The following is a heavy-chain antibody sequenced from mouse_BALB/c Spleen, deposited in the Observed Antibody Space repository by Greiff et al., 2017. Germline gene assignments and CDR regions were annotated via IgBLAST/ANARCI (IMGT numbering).Heavy chain of an antibody. Sequence: VQGVESGPGLVQPSQSLSITCTVSGFSLTSYGVHWVRQSPGKGLEWLGVIWSGGSTDYNAAFISRLSISKDNSKSQVFFKMNSLQANDTAIYYCARKSYYYGSSGYAMDYWGQGTSVTVSS. CDR2: IWSGGST. CDR3: ARKSYYYGSSGYAMDY. D-gene: IGHD1-1*01. CDR1: GFSLTSYG. V-gene: IGHV2-2*02. J-gene: IGHJ4*01.